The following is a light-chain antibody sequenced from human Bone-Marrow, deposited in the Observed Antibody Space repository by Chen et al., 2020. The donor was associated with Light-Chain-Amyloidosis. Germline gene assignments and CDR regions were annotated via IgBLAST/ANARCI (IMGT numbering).Light chain of an antibody. J-gene: IGLJ1*01. Sequence: QSALTQPASVSGSPGQSITISCTGTSSDVGGDNHVSWYPQHPDKAPKLRTYEVTNRPSWVPDRFSGSKSDNTASLTISGLQTEDEADYFCSSYTITNTLVFGSGTSATVL. V-gene: IGLV2-14*01. CDR1: SSDVGGDNH. CDR3: SSYTITNTLV. CDR2: EVT.